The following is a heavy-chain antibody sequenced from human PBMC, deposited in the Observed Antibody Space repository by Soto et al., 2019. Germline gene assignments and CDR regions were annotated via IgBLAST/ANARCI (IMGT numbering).Heavy chain of an antibody. CDR2: ISGSGGST. Sequence: GSLRLSCAAAGFTFSSYAMSWVRQAPGKGLEWVSAISGSGGSTYYADSVKGRFTISRDNSKNTLYLQMNSLRAEDTAVYYCANSYSSGTFDYWGQGTLVTVSS. CDR3: ANSYSSGTFDY. J-gene: IGHJ4*02. CDR1: GFTFSSYA. D-gene: IGHD6-19*01. V-gene: IGHV3-23*01.